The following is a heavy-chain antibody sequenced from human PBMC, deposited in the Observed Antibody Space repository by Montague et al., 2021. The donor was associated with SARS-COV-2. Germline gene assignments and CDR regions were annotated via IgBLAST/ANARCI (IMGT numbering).Heavy chain of an antibody. D-gene: IGHD6-25*01. Sequence: SETLSLTCAVYGGSFSGYYWSWIRQAPGKGLEWIAYIYSSGSASYNPSLRSRVTMSVDKSTNQFSLRLNSVTAADTAVYYCARVFRGQRLAFDFWGQGALVIVSS. J-gene: IGHJ4*02. CDR3: ARVFRGQRLAFDF. V-gene: IGHV4-59*12. CDR2: IYSSGSA. CDR1: GGSFSGYY.